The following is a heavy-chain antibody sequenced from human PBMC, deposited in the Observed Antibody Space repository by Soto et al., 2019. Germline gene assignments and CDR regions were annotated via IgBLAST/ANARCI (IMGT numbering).Heavy chain of an antibody. J-gene: IGHJ5*02. V-gene: IGHV3-64D*08. D-gene: IGHD3-3*01. CDR1: GFTFSSYA. Sequence: HPGGSLRLSCSASGFTFSSYAMHWVRQAPGKGLEYVSAISSNGGSTYYADSVKGRFTISRDNSKNTLYLQMSSLRAEDTAVYYCVKERPPGDFWSGQGFDPWGQGTLVTVSS. CDR2: ISSNGGST. CDR3: VKERPPGDFWSGQGFDP.